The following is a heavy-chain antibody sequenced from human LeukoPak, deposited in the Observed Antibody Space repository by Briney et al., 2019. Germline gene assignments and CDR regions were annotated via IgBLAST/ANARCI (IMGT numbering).Heavy chain of an antibody. V-gene: IGHV1-8*02. CDR3: ARAVNWYSSSWYNWFDP. CDR1: GYTFTGYY. CDR2: MNPNSGNT. J-gene: IGHJ5*02. D-gene: IGHD6-13*01. Sequence: ASVKVSCKASGYTFTGYYMHWVRQAPGQGLEWMGWMNPNSGNTGYAQKFQGRVTMTRNTSISTAYMELSSPRSEDTAVYYCARAVNWYSSSWYNWFDPWGQGTLVTVSS.